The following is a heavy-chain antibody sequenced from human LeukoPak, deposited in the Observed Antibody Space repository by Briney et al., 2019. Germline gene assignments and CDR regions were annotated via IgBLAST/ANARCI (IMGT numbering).Heavy chain of an antibody. J-gene: IGHJ5*02. CDR1: GGSISSYY. D-gene: IGHD4-23*01. Sequence: SETLSLTCTVSGGSISSYYWSWIRQPPGKGLEWIGYIYYSGSTNYNPSLKSRVTISVDTSKDQFSLKLSSVTAADTAVYYCARGVRYGDKNWFDPWGQGTLVTVSS. V-gene: IGHV4-59*01. CDR3: ARGVRYGDKNWFDP. CDR2: IYYSGST.